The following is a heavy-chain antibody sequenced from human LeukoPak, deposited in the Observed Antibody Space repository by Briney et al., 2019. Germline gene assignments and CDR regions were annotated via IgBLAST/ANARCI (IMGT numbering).Heavy chain of an antibody. J-gene: IGHJ3*02. CDR3: ARRIVSATTHGFDI. D-gene: IGHD5/OR15-5a*01. Sequence: GESLKISCKGSGYRFTNYWISWVRQMPGKGLEWMGIIYPGDSDTRYSPSFQGQVTFSADKSISTAYLQWNTLKASDTAMYYCARRIVSATTHGFDIWGQGTMVTVSS. CDR1: GYRFTNYW. V-gene: IGHV5-51*01. CDR2: IYPGDSDT.